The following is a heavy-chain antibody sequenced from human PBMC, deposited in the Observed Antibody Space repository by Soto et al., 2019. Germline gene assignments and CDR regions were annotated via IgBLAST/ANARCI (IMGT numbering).Heavy chain of an antibody. V-gene: IGHV4-59*11. CDR3: ARANWFFDY. D-gene: IGHD7-27*01. Sequence: SETLSLTCTVSGGSINNHYWSWIRQPPGQGLEWIGYIYYSGSTNYNPSLKSRVTMSVDASKNQFSLKLSSLTAADTAIYYCARANWFFDYWGQGTLVTVSS. CDR1: GGSINNHY. CDR2: IYYSGST. J-gene: IGHJ4*02.